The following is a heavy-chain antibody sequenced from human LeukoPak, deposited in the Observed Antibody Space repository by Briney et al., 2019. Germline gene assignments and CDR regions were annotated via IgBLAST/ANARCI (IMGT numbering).Heavy chain of an antibody. J-gene: IGHJ6*02. Sequence: GGSLRLSCAASGFIVTNNYMTWVRLAPGKGLEWISVIYTGGSTYYAGSVKGRFTISRDNSKNTLYLQMSSLRAEDTGIYYCARDGYSHNNYNYGMDVWGQGTTVTVSS. D-gene: IGHD4-4*01. CDR2: IYTGGST. CDR3: ARDGYSHNNYNYGMDV. V-gene: IGHV3-66*01. CDR1: GFIVTNNY.